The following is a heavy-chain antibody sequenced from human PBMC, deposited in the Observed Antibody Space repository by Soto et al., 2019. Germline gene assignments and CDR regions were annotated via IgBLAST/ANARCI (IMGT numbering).Heavy chain of an antibody. CDR3: ARHLGGDYYYYGMDV. D-gene: IGHD3-10*01. CDR1: YY. J-gene: IGHJ6*02. Sequence: YYWGWIRQPPGKGLEWIGSIYYSGSTYYNPSLKSRVTISVDTSKNQFSLKLSSVTAADTAVYYCARHLGGDYYYYGMDVWGQGTTVTVSS. CDR2: IYYSGST. V-gene: IGHV4-39*01.